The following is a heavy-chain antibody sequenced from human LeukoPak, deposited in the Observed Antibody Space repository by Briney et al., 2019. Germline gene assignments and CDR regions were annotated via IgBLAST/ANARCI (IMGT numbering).Heavy chain of an antibody. Sequence: GGSLRLPYAASGFTFSIYNMHWVRQAPGKGLEWVSSISSSSSHIYYADSVKGRFTISRDNAKNSLYLQMNSLRAEDTAVYYCARLTTTVTTPFDYWGQGNLVTVSS. CDR3: ARLTTTVTTPFDY. CDR2: ISSSSSHI. D-gene: IGHD4-17*01. CDR1: GFTFSIYN. V-gene: IGHV3-21*01. J-gene: IGHJ4*02.